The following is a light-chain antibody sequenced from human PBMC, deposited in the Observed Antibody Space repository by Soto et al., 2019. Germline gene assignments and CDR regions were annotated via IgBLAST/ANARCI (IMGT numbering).Light chain of an antibody. CDR3: QQYKSWPPLT. CDR2: GAS. Sequence: DIVMTQSPAILSVSLGERATLSCLASQSISDNLAWYQQRSGQAPRLLIYGASTRATGVPARFGGSGSGTEFTLTISSLQSDDFAICYCQQYKSWPPLTFGGGTKVE. J-gene: IGKJ4*01. CDR1: QSISDN. V-gene: IGKV3-15*01.